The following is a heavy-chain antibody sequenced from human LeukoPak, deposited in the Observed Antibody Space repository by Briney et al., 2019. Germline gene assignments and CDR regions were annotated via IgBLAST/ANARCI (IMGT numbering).Heavy chain of an antibody. D-gene: IGHD3-9*01. CDR1: GFTFSSSA. V-gene: IGHV3-23*01. J-gene: IGHJ4*02. CDR3: AKVYYDILTGYLWYFDH. CDR2: IIGSGGRT. Sequence: GGSLRLSCAASGFTFSSSAMSWVRQAPGKGLERVSAIIGSGGRTGYADSVKGRFTISRDNSKNTVYLQMNRLRAEDTAVYYCAKVYYDILTGYLWYFDHWGQGTLVTVSS.